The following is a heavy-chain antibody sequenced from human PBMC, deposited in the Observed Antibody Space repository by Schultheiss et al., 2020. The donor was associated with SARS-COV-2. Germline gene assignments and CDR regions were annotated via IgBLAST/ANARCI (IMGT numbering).Heavy chain of an antibody. Sequence: SETLSLTCTVSGGSISSYYWGWIRQPPGKGLEWIGSFYYSGITYYNPSLKSRVTISVDTSKNQFSLKLSSVTAADTAVYYCARHLGHWLDYLDYWGQGTMVTVSS. CDR3: ARHLGHWLDYLDY. CDR1: GGSISSYY. J-gene: IGHJ4*02. V-gene: IGHV4-39*01. D-gene: IGHD6-19*01. CDR2: FYYSGIT.